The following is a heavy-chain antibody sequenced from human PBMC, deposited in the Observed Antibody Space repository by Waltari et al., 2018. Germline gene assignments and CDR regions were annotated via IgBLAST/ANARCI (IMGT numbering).Heavy chain of an antibody. CDR2: ITSSDYI. D-gene: IGHD3-3*01. CDR3: ARDPPIIWNGYPPSMDV. Sequence: EVQMVESGGGLVEPGGSLSLSCAPSGFIFSSYSISWVRQTPGKGLEWVSSITSSDYIYYSDSVEGRFTISRDNAKQSLYLQMNSLRAEDTAVYYCARDPPIIWNGYPPSMDVWGQGTTVTVS. J-gene: IGHJ6*02. V-gene: IGHV3-21*02. CDR1: GFIFSSYS.